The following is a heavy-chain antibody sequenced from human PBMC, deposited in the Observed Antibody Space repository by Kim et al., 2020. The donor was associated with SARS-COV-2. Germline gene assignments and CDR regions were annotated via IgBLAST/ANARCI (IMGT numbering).Heavy chain of an antibody. V-gene: IGHV1-69*13. D-gene: IGHD3-22*01. CDR3: ARYYYDSSGYSGGGYYFDY. Sequence: SVKVSCKASGGTFSSYAISWVRQAPGQGLEWMGGIIPIFGTANYAQKFQGRVTITADESTSTAYMELSSLRSEDTAVYYCARYYYDSSGYSGGGYYFDYWGQGTLVTVSS. CDR2: IIPIFGTA. CDR1: GGTFSSYA. J-gene: IGHJ4*02.